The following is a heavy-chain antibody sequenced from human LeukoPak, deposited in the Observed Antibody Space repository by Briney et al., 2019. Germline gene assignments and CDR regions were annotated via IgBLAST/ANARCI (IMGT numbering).Heavy chain of an antibody. CDR1: GFTFDDYA. CDR3: AKDTSQEQLVSSFDY. J-gene: IGHJ4*02. Sequence: PCRSLRLSCAASGFTFDDYAMHWVRQAPGKGLEWVSGISWNSGSIGYADSVKGRFTISRDNAKNSLYLQMNSLRAEDMALYHCAKDTSQEQLVSSFDYWGQGTLVTVSS. V-gene: IGHV3-9*03. D-gene: IGHD6-13*01. CDR2: ISWNSGSI.